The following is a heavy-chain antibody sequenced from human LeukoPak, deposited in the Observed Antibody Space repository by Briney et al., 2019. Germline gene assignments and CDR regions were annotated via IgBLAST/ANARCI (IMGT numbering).Heavy chain of an antibody. CDR3: ARHWLEYSGFDI. CDR1: GFTFSSYS. J-gene: IGHJ3*02. V-gene: IGHV3-48*02. Sequence: GGSLRLSCAVSGFTFSSYSMNWVSQPPGKGLEWVSYISNSSSTIYYADSVKGRSTIARDNTNNSSYLQMNSRRDEDTAVYYCARHWLEYSGFDIWGQGTMVSDSS. D-gene: IGHD1-26*01. CDR2: ISNSSSTI.